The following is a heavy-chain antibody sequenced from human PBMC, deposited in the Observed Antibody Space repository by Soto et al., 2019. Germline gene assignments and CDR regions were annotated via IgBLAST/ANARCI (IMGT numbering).Heavy chain of an antibody. CDR2: IIPIFGTA. J-gene: IGHJ6*02. Sequence: QVQLVQSGAEVKKPGSSVKVSCKASGGTFSSYAISWVRQAPGQGLEWMGGIIPIFGTANYAQKFQGRVTITADESTSTAYMERRSLRSEDTAVYYCAGAGGKGTWGIVDYGMDVWGQGTTVTVSS. V-gene: IGHV1-69*12. CDR1: GGTFSSYA. CDR3: AGAGGKGTWGIVDYGMDV. D-gene: IGHD3-16*01.